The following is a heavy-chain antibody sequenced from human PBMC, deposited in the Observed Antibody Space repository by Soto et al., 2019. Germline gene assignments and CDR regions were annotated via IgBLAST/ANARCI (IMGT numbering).Heavy chain of an antibody. D-gene: IGHD2-15*01. CDR1: GYTFTSYD. CDR2: MNPNSGNT. V-gene: IGHV1-8*01. Sequence: ASVKVSCKASGYTFTSYDINWVRQATGQGLEWMGWMNPNSGNTGYAQKFQGRVTMTRNTSISTAYMELSSLRSEDTAVYYCARPGLGYCSGGSCYSGAFEIWGQGTMVTVSS. J-gene: IGHJ3*02. CDR3: ARPGLGYCSGGSCYSGAFEI.